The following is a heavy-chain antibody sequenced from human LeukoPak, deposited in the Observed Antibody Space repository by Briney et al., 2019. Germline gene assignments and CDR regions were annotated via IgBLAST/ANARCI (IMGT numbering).Heavy chain of an antibody. CDR3: AREKVVVVPAAIPTWASEYSSSGTFDY. Sequence: GASVTVSFTASGYTFTSYYMHWVRQAPGQGLEWMGIINPSGGSTSYAQKFQGRVTMTRDMSTSTVYMELSSLRSEDTAVYYCAREKVVVVPAAIPTWASEYSSSGTFDYWGQGTLVTVFS. D-gene: IGHD2-2*01. J-gene: IGHJ4*02. CDR2: INPSGGST. V-gene: IGHV1-46*01. CDR1: GYTFTSYY.